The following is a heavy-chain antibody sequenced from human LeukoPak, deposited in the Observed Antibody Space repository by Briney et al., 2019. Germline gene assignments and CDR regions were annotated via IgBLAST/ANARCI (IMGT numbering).Heavy chain of an antibody. CDR1: GFTFSSYW. J-gene: IGHJ6*03. V-gene: IGHV3-7*01. CDR3: ARDRGDYMDV. CDR2: INQDGSEK. D-gene: IGHD3-10*01. Sequence: PGGSLRLSCATSGFTFSSYWMSWVRQAPGKGLEWVAYINQDGSEKYYVDSVKGRFTISRDNAKNSLYLQMNSLRAEDTAVYYCARDRGDYMDVWGKGTTVTVSS.